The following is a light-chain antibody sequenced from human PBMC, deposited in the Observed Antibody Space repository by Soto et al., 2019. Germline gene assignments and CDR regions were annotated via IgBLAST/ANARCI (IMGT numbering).Light chain of an antibody. Sequence: EIVMTQSPATLSVSPGERATLSCRASQSVSSNLAWYQQKPGQAPRLLSYGASTRATGIPARFSGSGSGTEFTLTISSLQSEDSAVYYCQKYNNWPYTFGQGTKLEIK. CDR3: QKYNNWPYT. CDR2: GAS. J-gene: IGKJ2*01. V-gene: IGKV3-15*01. CDR1: QSVSSN.